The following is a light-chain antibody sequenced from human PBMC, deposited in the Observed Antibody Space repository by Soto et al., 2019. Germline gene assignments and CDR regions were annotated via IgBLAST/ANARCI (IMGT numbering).Light chain of an antibody. CDR3: QQYGSVPLT. J-gene: IGKJ4*01. Sequence: EIVLTQSPGTLSLSPGERATLSCRASQSVSTSYLAWYQQKPGQAPRLLIYGASSRATGIPDRFSGSGSGADFTLTLSRLEPDDFAVYYCQQYGSVPLTFGGGTKVEIK. V-gene: IGKV3-20*01. CDR1: QSVSTSY. CDR2: GAS.